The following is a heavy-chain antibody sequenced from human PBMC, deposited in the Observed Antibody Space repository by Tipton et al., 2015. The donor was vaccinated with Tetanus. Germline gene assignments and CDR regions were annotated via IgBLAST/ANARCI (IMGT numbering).Heavy chain of an antibody. CDR1: GDSVSTGNFY. V-gene: IGHV4-61*01. J-gene: IGHJ4*02. Sequence: TLSLTCTVSGDSVSTGNFYWSWIRQPPGKGLEWLAYISASGSTNSNYSLKSRITISRDTSKNQFSLKLASVTAADTAVYYCARGSGWADFWGQGTQVTVSS. CDR3: ARGSGWADF. D-gene: IGHD6-19*01. CDR2: ISASGST.